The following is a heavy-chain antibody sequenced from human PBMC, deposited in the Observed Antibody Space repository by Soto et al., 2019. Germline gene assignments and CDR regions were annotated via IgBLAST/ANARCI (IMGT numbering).Heavy chain of an antibody. Sequence: QVQLQESGPGLVKPSQTLSLTCTVSGDSISSGDYYWSWIRQSPGKGLEWLGYIYSSGSTYHTPSLTTRVTISRDASKYQFSLKLTSVSAADTAVYSCARDLWYAWLDPWGQGTLVTVSS. J-gene: IGHJ5*02. V-gene: IGHV4-30-4*01. CDR3: ARDLWYAWLDP. CDR1: GDSISSGDYY. CDR2: IYSSGST. D-gene: IGHD6-13*01.